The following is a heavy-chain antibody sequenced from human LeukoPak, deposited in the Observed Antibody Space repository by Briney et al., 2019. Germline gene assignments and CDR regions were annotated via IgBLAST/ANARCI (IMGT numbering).Heavy chain of an antibody. V-gene: IGHV1-2*02. CDR1: GYTFTDYY. CDR3: ASEASCGDRRCYLQRIAS. J-gene: IGHJ4*02. Sequence: ASVTVSCKASGYTFTDYYMHWVRQAPGQGLEWMGWIDTKSGGTKYAQKFQGRVTITSDSSIGTAYMDLSSLISDDTAIYYCASEASCGDRRCYLQRIASWGQGTLVTVSS. CDR2: IDTKSGGT. D-gene: IGHD2-21*01.